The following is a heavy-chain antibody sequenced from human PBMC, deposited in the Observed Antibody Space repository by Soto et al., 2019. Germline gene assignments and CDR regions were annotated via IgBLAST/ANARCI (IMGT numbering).Heavy chain of an antibody. CDR2: MNPNSGNT. V-gene: IGHV1-8*01. Sequence: QVQLVQSGAEVKKPGASVKVSCKASGYTFTSYDINWVRQATGQGLEWMGWMNPNSGNTGYAQKFQGRVTMTRNTSISTAYMELSSLRSEDTAVYYCATQYYDFWSGDQNWFDPWGQGTLVTVSS. CDR3: ATQYYDFWSGDQNWFDP. D-gene: IGHD3-3*01. J-gene: IGHJ5*02. CDR1: GYTFTSYD.